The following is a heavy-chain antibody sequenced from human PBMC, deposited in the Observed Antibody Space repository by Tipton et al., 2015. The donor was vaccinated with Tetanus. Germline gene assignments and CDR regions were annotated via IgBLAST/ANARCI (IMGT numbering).Heavy chain of an antibody. CDR1: GGSMSGSGHY. Sequence: TLSLTCIVSGGSMSGSGHYGAWVRQSPGKGLEWIGSISYSGRTYYSPSLKSRVTMSVDTSKKDFSVRLGSVTAADTAVYYCAILPKHWLAPRGAPWGQGILVTVSS. CDR2: ISYSGRT. J-gene: IGHJ5*02. V-gene: IGHV4-39*02. CDR3: AILPKHWLAPRGAP. D-gene: IGHD6-19*01.